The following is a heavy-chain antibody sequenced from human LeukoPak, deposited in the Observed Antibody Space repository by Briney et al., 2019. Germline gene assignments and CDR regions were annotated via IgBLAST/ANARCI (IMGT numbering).Heavy chain of an antibody. CDR2: IYYSGST. Sequence: PLETLSLTCTVSGGSISSSSYYWGWIRQPPGKGLEWIGSIYYSGSTYYNPSLKSRVTISVDTSKNQFSLKLSSVTAADTAVYYCARDLPGFTAFDIWGQGTMVTVSS. V-gene: IGHV4-39*07. CDR1: GGSISSSSYY. CDR3: ARDLPGFTAFDI. J-gene: IGHJ3*02. D-gene: IGHD2-2*01.